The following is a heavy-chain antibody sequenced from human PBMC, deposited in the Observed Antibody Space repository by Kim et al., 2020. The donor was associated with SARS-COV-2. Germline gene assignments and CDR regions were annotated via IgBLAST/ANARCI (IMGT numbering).Heavy chain of an antibody. J-gene: IGHJ4*02. CDR1: GGSISSSSYY. CDR3: ARHIVVVVAAEDSYFDY. Sequence: SENLSLTCTVSGGSISSSSYYWGWIRQPPGKGLEWIGSIYYSGSTYYNPSLKSRVTISVDTSKNQFSLKLSSVTAADTAVYYCARHIVVVVAAEDSYFDYWGQGTLVTVSS. CDR2: IYYSGST. V-gene: IGHV4-39*01. D-gene: IGHD2-15*01.